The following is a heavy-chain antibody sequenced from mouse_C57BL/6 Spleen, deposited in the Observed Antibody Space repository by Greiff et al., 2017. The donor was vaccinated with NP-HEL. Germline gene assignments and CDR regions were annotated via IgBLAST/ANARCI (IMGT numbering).Heavy chain of an antibody. Sequence: EVQLVESGGGLVKPGGSLKLSCAASGFTFSSYAMSWVRQTPEKRLEWVATISDGGGYTYYPDNVKGRFTISRDNAKNNLYLQMSHLKSEDTAMYYCARDRANWDFDYWGQGTTLTVSS. CDR3: ARDRANWDFDY. D-gene: IGHD4-1*01. J-gene: IGHJ2*01. V-gene: IGHV5-4*01. CDR2: ISDGGGYT. CDR1: GFTFSSYA.